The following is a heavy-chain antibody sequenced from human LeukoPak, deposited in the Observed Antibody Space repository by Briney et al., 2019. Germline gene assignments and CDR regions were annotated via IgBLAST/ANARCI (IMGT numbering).Heavy chain of an antibody. CDR3: ARMGVSTVTTDRYWYFDL. J-gene: IGHJ2*01. CDR1: GGSISSYY. D-gene: IGHD4-17*01. CDR2: IYYSGST. Sequence: PSETLSLTCTVSGGSISSYYWSWIRQPPGKGLEWIGCIYYSGSTNYNPSLKSRVTISVDTSKNQFSLKLSSVTAADTAVYYCARMGVSTVTTDRYWYFDLWGRGTLVTVSS. V-gene: IGHV4-59*01.